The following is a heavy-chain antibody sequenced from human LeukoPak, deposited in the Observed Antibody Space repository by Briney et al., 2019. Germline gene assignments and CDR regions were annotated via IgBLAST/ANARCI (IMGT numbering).Heavy chain of an antibody. CDR1: GFTFSSYW. CDR3: AKDRGSSGWYSDAFDI. J-gene: IGHJ3*02. Sequence: GGSLRLSCAASGFTFSSYWMSWVRQAPGKGLEWVANIKQDGSEKYYVDSVKGRFTISRDNAKNSLYLQMNSLRTEDTALYYCAKDRGSSGWYSDAFDIWGQGTMVTVSS. V-gene: IGHV3-7*03. D-gene: IGHD6-19*01. CDR2: IKQDGSEK.